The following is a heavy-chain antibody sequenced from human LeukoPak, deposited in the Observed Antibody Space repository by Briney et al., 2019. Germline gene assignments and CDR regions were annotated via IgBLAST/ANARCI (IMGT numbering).Heavy chain of an antibody. CDR3: ARGRGLIGTSRFDP. V-gene: IGHV1-3*01. J-gene: IGHJ5*02. CDR2: INAGNGNT. CDR1: GYTFSNSG. D-gene: IGHD3-10*01. Sequence: ASVKVSCKTSGYTFSNSGLHWVRQAPGQSLEWMGWINAGNGNTKYSQKFQDRLTITRDTSASTVYMELNSLKSEGTAMYYCARGRGLIGTSRFDPWGQGTLVIVSS.